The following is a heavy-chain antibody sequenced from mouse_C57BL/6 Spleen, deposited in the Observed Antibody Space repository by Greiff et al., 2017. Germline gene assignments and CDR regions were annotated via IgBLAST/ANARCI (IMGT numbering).Heavy chain of an antibody. CDR3: ARGSSYLDY. D-gene: IGHD1-1*01. J-gene: IGHJ2*01. V-gene: IGHV1-69*01. CDR2: IAPSDSYT. Sequence: QVQLQQPGAELVMPGASVKLSCKASGYTFTSYWMHWVKQRPGQGLEWIGEIAPSDSYTNYNQKFKGKSTLTVDKSSRTAYMQLSSLTSEDSAVYYCARGSSYLDYWGQGTTLTVSS. CDR1: GYTFTSYW.